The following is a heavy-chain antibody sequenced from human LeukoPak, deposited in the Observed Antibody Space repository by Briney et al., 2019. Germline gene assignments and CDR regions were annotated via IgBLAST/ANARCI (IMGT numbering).Heavy chain of an antibody. V-gene: IGHV2-70*04. CDR1: GSSLSTSGMR. J-gene: IGHJ4*02. D-gene: IGHD2-15*01. CDR3: ARSPTKYCSGGSCYGAFDY. Sequence: SGPTLVNPTQTLTLTCTFSGSSLSTSGMRVSWIRQPPGKALEWLARIDWDDDKFYSTSLKTRLTISKDTSKNQVVLTMTNMDPVDTATYYCARSPTKYCSGGSCYGAFDYWGQGTLVTVSS. CDR2: IDWDDDK.